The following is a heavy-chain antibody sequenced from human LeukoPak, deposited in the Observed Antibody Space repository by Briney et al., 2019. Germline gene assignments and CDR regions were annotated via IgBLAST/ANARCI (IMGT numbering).Heavy chain of an antibody. J-gene: IGHJ4*02. CDR3: ARGFLEWFSGY. Sequence: GGSLRLSCAASGFNFSIHWMTWVRQARGRGLEWVANIQDDGSEKNYVGSVRGRFIISRDNAKNSLFLQMSSLRDENTAVYYCARGFLEWFSGYWGQGTLVTVSS. CDR2: IQDDGSEK. CDR1: GFNFSIHW. D-gene: IGHD3-3*01. V-gene: IGHV3-7*04.